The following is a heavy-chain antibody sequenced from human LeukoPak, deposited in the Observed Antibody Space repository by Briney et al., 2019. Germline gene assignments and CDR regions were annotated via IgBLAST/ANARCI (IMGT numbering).Heavy chain of an antibody. V-gene: IGHV3-33*01. CDR3: ARGYSSDAFDI. Sequence: GGSLRLSCAASGFTFSSYGMHRVRQAPGKGLEWVAVIWYDGSNKYYADSVKGRFTISRDNSKNTLYLQMNSLRAEDTAVYYCARGYSSDAFDIWGQGTMVTVSS. D-gene: IGHD5-12*01. CDR2: IWYDGSNK. CDR1: GFTFSSYG. J-gene: IGHJ3*02.